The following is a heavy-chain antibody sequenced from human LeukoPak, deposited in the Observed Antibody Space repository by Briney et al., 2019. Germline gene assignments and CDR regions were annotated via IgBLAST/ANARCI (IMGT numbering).Heavy chain of an antibody. CDR3: ARVGQDIVVVPAAMTTYYYYHYMDV. CDR2: IKQDGSEK. V-gene: IGHV3-7*01. J-gene: IGHJ6*03. D-gene: IGHD2-2*01. CDR1: GFTFSSYW. Sequence: PGGSLRLSCAASGFTFSSYWMSWVRQAPGKGLEWVANIKQDGSEKYYVDSVKGRFTISRDNAKNSLYLQMNSLRAEDTAVYYCARVGQDIVVVPAAMTTYYYYHYMDVWGKGTTVTVSS.